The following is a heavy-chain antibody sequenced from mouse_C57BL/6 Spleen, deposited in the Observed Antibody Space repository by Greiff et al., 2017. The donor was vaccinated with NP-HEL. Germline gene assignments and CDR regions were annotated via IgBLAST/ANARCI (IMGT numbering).Heavy chain of an antibody. CDR1: GYSFTGYY. CDR2: INPSTGGT. J-gene: IGHJ3*01. V-gene: IGHV1-42*01. D-gene: IGHD2-1*01. Sequence: EVQLKESGPELVKPGASVKISCKASGYSFTGYYMNWVKQSPEKSLEWIGEINPSTGGTTYNQKFKAKATLTVDKSSSTAYMQLKSLTSEDSAVYYWASFYYGNSWRPAWFAYWGQGTLVTVSA. CDR3: ASFYYGNSWRPAWFAY.